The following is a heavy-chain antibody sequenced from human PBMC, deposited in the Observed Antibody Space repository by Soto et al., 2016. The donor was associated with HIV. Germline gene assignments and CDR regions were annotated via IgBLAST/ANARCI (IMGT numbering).Heavy chain of an antibody. D-gene: IGHD6-13*01. CDR1: GFTFSNYK. CDR3: ARAETYSSSYQD. Sequence: EVQLVESGGGLVKPGGSLRLSCTASGFTFSNYKFNWVRQAPGKGLEWVSSISRSSTYIYYADSVKGRFTISRDNAKNLLYLQMNSLRAEDTAVYYCARAETYSSSYQDWGQGTLVTVSS. J-gene: IGHJ4*02. V-gene: IGHV3-21*01. CDR2: ISRSSTYI.